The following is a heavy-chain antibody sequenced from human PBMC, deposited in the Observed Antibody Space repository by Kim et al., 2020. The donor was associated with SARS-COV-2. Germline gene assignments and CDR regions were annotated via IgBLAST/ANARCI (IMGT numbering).Heavy chain of an antibody. CDR1: RGSIYNYY. V-gene: IGHV4-59*01. CDR3: ARENYYMDV. Sequence: SETLSLTCTVSRGSIYNYYWSWIRQPPGKGLEWIGYIYYSGSTIYNPSLKSRVTISVDTSKNEFSLKLTSVTAADTAVYYCARENYYMDVWGKGTTVTVPS. CDR2: IYYSGST. J-gene: IGHJ6*03.